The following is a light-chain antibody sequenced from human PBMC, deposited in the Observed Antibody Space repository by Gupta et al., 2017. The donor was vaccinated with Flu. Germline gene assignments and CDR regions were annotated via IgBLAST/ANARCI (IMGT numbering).Light chain of an antibody. CDR2: VNN. V-gene: IGLV1-40*01. J-gene: IGLJ2*01. Sequence: QSVLTPPPSVSGAPGQRVTISCTGSSSNIGSGYDVHWYQQLPGTAPKLLIYVNNNRPAGGPERCSCSKSGTSASLAITGRQPEEEADDYCKSDDNSLSGSKVFGGGTKLTVL. CDR1: SSNIGSGYD. CDR3: KSDDNSLSGSKV.